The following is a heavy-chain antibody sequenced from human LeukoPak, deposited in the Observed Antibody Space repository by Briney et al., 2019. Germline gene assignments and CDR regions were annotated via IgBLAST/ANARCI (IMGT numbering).Heavy chain of an antibody. Sequence: GGSLRLSCAASGFTFSSYAMSWVRQAPGKGLEWVSAISGSGGSTYHADSVKGRFTISRDNSKNTLYLQMNSLRAEDTAVYYCAKDRGDYGDYDPYFQHWGQGTLVTVSS. CDR2: ISGSGGST. CDR3: AKDRGDYGDYDPYFQH. J-gene: IGHJ1*01. V-gene: IGHV3-23*01. D-gene: IGHD4-17*01. CDR1: GFTFSSYA.